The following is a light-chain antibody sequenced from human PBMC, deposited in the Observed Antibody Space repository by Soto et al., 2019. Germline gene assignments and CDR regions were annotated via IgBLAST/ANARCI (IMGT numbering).Light chain of an antibody. V-gene: IGKV1-5*01. J-gene: IGKJ1*01. Sequence: DIQMTQSPSTLSASVGDRVTITCRASQSIVRWLAWYQQKPGKAPKLLIYDASSLESGVPSRFSGSGSGTEFIFTISSXQPDDFAVYYCQQYHTYSWTFGQGTKVDIK. CDR3: QQYHTYSWT. CDR2: DAS. CDR1: QSIVRW.